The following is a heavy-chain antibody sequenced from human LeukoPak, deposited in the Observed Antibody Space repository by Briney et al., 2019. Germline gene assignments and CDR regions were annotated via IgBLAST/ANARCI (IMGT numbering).Heavy chain of an antibody. CDR3: ARPLSLYGGYVKAYDY. V-gene: IGHV1-2*02. D-gene: IGHD5-12*01. J-gene: IGHJ4*02. Sequence: ASVKVSCKASGYTFTGYYMHWVRQAPGQGLEWMGWINPNSGGTNYAQKFQGRVTMTRDTSISTAYMELSRLRSDDTAVYYCARPLSLYGGYVKAYDYWGQGTLVTVSS. CDR1: GYTFTGYY. CDR2: INPNSGGT.